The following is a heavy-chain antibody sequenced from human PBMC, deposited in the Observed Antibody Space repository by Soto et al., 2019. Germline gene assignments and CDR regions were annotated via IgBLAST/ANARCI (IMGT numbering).Heavy chain of an antibody. CDR1: GGSISSYY. CDR3: ARINPGAGYYYAMDV. CDR2: IHYSGST. J-gene: IGHJ6*02. V-gene: IGHV4-59*12. Sequence: SETLSLTCTVSGGSISSYYWNWIRQPPGKGLEWIGYIHYSGSTNYNPSLKSRVTMSVATSKNQFSLKLSSVTAVDTAVYYCARINPGAGYYYAMDVWGQGTTVTVSS. D-gene: IGHD3-10*01.